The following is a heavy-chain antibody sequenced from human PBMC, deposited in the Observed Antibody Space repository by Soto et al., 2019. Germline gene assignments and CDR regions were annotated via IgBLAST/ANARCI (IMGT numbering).Heavy chain of an antibody. Sequence: QVQLVESGGGVVQPGRSLRLSCAASGFTFSSYGMHWVRQAPGKGLEWVAVISYDGSNKYYADSVKGRFTISRDNSKNTLYLQMNSLRAEVTAVYYCAKDGEQWLGIYGVDVWGQGTTVTVSS. J-gene: IGHJ6*02. CDR2: ISYDGSNK. D-gene: IGHD6-19*01. V-gene: IGHV3-30*18. CDR1: GFTFSSYG. CDR3: AKDGEQWLGIYGVDV.